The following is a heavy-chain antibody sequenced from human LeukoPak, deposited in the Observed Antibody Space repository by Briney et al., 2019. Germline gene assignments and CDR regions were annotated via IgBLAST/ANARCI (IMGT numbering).Heavy chain of an antibody. CDR1: GGSISNGTSY. CDR3: ARVGRRFLADDY. Sequence: PSQTLSLTCTVSGGSISNGTSYWTWIRQPAGKSLEWLGRIYSSGSTNYNPSLKSRVTISADTSKNQFSLTLTSVTAADTAVYYCARVGRRFLADDYWGQGTLVTVSS. CDR2: IYSSGST. V-gene: IGHV4-61*02. D-gene: IGHD3-3*01. J-gene: IGHJ4*02.